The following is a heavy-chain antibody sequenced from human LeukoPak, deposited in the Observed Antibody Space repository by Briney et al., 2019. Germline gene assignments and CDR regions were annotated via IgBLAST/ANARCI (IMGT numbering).Heavy chain of an antibody. V-gene: IGHV4-59*01. CDR1: GGSTSTYY. D-gene: IGHD5-18*01. J-gene: IGHJ4*02. Sequence: SETLSLTCTVSGGSTSTYYWSWIRQPPGKGLEWIGYIFYSESTIYNPSLKSRITISIDPSKNQFSLKLSSVTAADTAVYYCAGDNYGTDYWGQGTLVTVSS. CDR2: IFYSEST. CDR3: AGDNYGTDY.